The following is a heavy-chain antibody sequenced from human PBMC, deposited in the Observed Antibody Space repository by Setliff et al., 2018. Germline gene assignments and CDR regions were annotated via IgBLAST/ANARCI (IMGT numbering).Heavy chain of an antibody. CDR2: ISSSSSTI. D-gene: IGHD3-3*01. CDR3: ARENRYNFWSGLDAFDI. J-gene: IGHJ3*02. V-gene: IGHV3-48*01. Sequence: GGSLRLSCAASGFTFSSYSMNWVRQAPGKGLGWVSYISSSSSTIYYADSVKGRFTISRDNAKNSLYLQMNSLRAEDTAVYYCARENRYNFWSGLDAFDIWGQGTMVTVSS. CDR1: GFTFSSYS.